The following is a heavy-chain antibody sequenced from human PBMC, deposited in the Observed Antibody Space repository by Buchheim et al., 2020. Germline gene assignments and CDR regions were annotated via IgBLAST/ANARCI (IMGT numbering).Heavy chain of an antibody. V-gene: IGHV3-30*18. CDR2: ISYDGSNK. CDR1: GFTFSSYG. Sequence: QVQLVESGGGVVQPGRSLRLSCAASGFTFSSYGMHWVRQAPGKGLEWVAVISYDGSNKYYADSVKGRFTISRDNSKNTLYLQMNSLRAEDTAVYYCAKDDRAVINSFDYWGQGTL. J-gene: IGHJ4*02. D-gene: IGHD2-21*01. CDR3: AKDDRAVINSFDY.